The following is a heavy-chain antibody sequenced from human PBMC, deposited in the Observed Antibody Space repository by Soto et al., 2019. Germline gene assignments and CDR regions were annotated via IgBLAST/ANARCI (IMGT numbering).Heavy chain of an antibody. CDR2: IYYTGST. J-gene: IGHJ4*02. CDR3: ASQRATYYFDY. Sequence: SETLSLTFTVSGGSINSGGYYWNCIRQHPGKGLEWIGYIYYTGSTSYNPSLKSRVTISADTSKNLLSLKLSSVTAADTDVYYCASQRATYYFDYWARGALVPVSS. V-gene: IGHV4-31*03. CDR1: GGSINSGGYY.